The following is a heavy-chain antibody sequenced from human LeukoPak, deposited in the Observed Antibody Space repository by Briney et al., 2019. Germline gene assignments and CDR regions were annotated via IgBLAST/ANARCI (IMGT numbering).Heavy chain of an antibody. CDR1: GFTFSSYG. J-gene: IGHJ4*02. V-gene: IGHV3-33*01. Sequence: PGGSLRLSCAASGFTFSSYGMHWVRQAAGKGLEWVAVIWYDGSNKYYADSVKGRFTISRDNSKNTLYLQMNSLRVEDTAVYYCARGDPTVTTKQNFDYWGQGTLVTVSS. D-gene: IGHD4-17*01. CDR3: ARGDPTVTTKQNFDY. CDR2: IWYDGSNK.